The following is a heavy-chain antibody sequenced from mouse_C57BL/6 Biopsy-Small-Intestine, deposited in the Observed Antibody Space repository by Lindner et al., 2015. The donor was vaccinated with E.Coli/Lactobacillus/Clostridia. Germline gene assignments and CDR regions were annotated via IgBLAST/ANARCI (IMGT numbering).Heavy chain of an antibody. CDR3: ARWDYHWYFDV. V-gene: IGHV1-42*01. Sequence: VQLQESGPELVKPGASVKISCKASGYSFTGYYMNWVKQSPEKSLEWIGEINPSTGGTTYNQKFKAKATLTVDKSSSTAYMQLKSLTSEDSAVYYCARWDYHWYFDVWGTGTTVTVSS. J-gene: IGHJ1*03. CDR2: INPSTGGT. CDR1: GYSFTGYY. D-gene: IGHD2-4*01.